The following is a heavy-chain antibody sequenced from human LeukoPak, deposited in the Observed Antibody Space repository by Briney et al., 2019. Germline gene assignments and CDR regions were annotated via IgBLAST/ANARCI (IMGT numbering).Heavy chain of an antibody. CDR2: ISSSGSTI. CDR3: ARDRMVRGVIHWFDP. D-gene: IGHD3-10*01. V-gene: IGHV3-11*04. CDR1: GFTFSDYY. J-gene: IGHJ5*02. Sequence: KTGGSLTLSCAASGFTFSDYYMSWIRQAPGKGLEWVSYISSSGSTIYYADSVKGRFTISRDNAKNSLYLQMNSLRAEDTAVYYCARDRMVRGVIHWFDPWGQGTLVTVSA.